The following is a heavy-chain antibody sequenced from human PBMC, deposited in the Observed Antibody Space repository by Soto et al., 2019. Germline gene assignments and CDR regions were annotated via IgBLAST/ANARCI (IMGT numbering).Heavy chain of an antibody. V-gene: IGHV3-23*01. CDR3: VVAAAGTGGATADY. J-gene: IGHJ4*02. Sequence: GGSLRLSCAASGFTFSSYAMSWVRQAPGKGLEWVSAISGSGGSTYYADSVKGRLTISGDNSKNTLYLQMNSLRAEDTAVYYCVVAAAGTGGATADYWGQGTLVTVSS. D-gene: IGHD6-13*01. CDR2: ISGSGGST. CDR1: GFTFSSYA.